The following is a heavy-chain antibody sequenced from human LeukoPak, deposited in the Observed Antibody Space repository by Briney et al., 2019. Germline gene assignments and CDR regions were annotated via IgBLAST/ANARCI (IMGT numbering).Heavy chain of an antibody. CDR1: GGSISSYY. CDR2: IYYSGST. CDR3: ARMTQNSGWFLFDY. J-gene: IGHJ4*02. D-gene: IGHD6-19*01. V-gene: IGHV4-59*01. Sequence: SETLSLTCTVSGGSISSYYWSWIRQPPGKGLEWIGYIYYSGSTNYNPSLKSRVTISVDTSKNQFSLKLSSVTAADTAVYYCARMTQNSGWFLFDYWGQGTLVTVSS.